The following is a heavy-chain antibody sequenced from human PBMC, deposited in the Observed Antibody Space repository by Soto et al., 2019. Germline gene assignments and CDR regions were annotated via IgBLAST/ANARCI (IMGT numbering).Heavy chain of an antibody. CDR1: GGSVSSGSYY. Sequence: SETLSLTCTVSGGSVSSGSYYWSWIRQPPGKGLEWIGYIYYSGSTNYNPSLKSRVTISVDTSKNQFSLKLSSVTAADTAVYYCARGPVAGGFDYWGQGTLVTVS. J-gene: IGHJ4*02. CDR2: IYYSGST. CDR3: ARGPVAGGFDY. D-gene: IGHD3-10*01. V-gene: IGHV4-61*01.